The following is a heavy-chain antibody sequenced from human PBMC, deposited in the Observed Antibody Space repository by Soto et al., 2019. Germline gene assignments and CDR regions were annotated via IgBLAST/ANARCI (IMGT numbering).Heavy chain of an antibody. J-gene: IGHJ6*02. CDR2: ISSSGSTI. Sequence: GGSLRLSCAASGFRFSSYNMDWVRQAPGKGLEWVSYISSSGSTIYYADSVKGRFTISRDNSENTLYLQMNSLRAEDTAVFYCARLSCSTSSCYTGDYYYYYGMDVWGLGTTVTVSS. CDR3: ARLSCSTSSCYTGDYYYYYGMDV. D-gene: IGHD2-2*02. V-gene: IGHV3-48*01. CDR1: GFRFSSYN.